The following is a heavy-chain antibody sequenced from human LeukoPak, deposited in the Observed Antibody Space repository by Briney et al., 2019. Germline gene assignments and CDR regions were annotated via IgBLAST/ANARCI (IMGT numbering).Heavy chain of an antibody. CDR2: IYYTGST. D-gene: IGHD3-9*01. V-gene: IGHV4-59*01. CDR1: GGSISSNY. CDR3: ARAAGCFDWLSSTYYYGMDV. Sequence: PSETLSLTCTVSGGSISSNYWSWIRQPPGKGLEWIGYIYYTGSTTYNFSLKSRVTISLDTSKNHFSLQLSSVTAADTAVYYCARAAGCFDWLSSTYYYGMDVWGQGATVTVSS. J-gene: IGHJ6*02.